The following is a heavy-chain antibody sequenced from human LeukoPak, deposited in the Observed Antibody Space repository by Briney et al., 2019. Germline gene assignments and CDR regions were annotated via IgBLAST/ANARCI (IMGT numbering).Heavy chain of an antibody. CDR3: ASSLLAWNYGGWSAFDI. CDR1: GYSFTSYW. CDR2: IYPGDSDT. V-gene: IGHV5-51*01. Sequence: GESLKISCKDSGYSFTSYWIGWVSQMPGKGLDCMRIIYPGDSDTRYSPSFQGQVTISADKSISTAYLQWSSLKASDTAMYYCASSLLAWNYGGWSAFDIWGQGTMVTVSS. J-gene: IGHJ3*02. D-gene: IGHD1-7*01.